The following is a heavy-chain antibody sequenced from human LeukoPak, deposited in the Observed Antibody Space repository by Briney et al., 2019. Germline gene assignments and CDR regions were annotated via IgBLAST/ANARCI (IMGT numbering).Heavy chain of an antibody. CDR3: ARQVSAPDYYYYGMDV. D-gene: IGHD6-25*01. J-gene: IGHJ6*02. V-gene: IGHV5-51*01. Sequence: PGESLKISCKGSGYSFTSYWIGWVRQMPGKGLEWMGIIYLGDSDTRYSPSFQGQVTISADKSISTAYLQWSSLKASDTAMYYCARQVSAPDYYYYGMDVWGQGTTVTVSS. CDR2: IYLGDSDT. CDR1: GYSFTSYW.